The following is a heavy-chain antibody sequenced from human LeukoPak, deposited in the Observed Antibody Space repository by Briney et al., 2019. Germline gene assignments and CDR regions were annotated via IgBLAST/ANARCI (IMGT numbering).Heavy chain of an antibody. CDR2: IGWDSGAK. V-gene: IGHV3-9*01. J-gene: IGHJ4*02. Sequence: GRSLSLSCAASGFTFHDYAMHWVRQTPGKGLEWVSGIGWDSGAKGYADSVKGRFTISRDNAKRSLYLQMNSLRPEDTALYYCTRIAAPLGFDYWGQGILVTVSS. D-gene: IGHD6-6*01. CDR3: TRIAAPLGFDY. CDR1: GFTFHDYA.